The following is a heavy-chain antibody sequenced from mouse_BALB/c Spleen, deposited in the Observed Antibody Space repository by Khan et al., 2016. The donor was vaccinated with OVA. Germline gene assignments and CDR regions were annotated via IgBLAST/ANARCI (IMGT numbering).Heavy chain of an antibody. D-gene: IGHD2-1*01. Sequence: EVELVESGGVLVEPGGSLKLSCAASGFTFSSFVMSCVRQTPEKRLEWVATISSAATYTYYPDSVKGRFTISRDNAKNTLYLQMNSLRSDDTAIYYCANGNYGWFAYWGQGTLVTVST. CDR3: ANGNYGWFAY. J-gene: IGHJ3*01. CDR2: ISSAATYT. CDR1: GFTFSSFV. V-gene: IGHV5-9-1*01.